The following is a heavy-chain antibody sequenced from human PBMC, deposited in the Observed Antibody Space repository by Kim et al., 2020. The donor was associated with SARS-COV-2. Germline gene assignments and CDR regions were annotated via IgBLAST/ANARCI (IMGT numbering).Heavy chain of an antibody. CDR3: ARHEVDLGWLQSDHGLDV. Sequence: GESLKISCKGSGYRFSSYWIGWVRQMPGKGLEWMGIIYPGDSDTRYSPSFQGQVTISADKSISTAYLQWSSLKASDTAMYYCARHEVDLGWLQSDHGLDVWGQGTTVTVSS. CDR1: GYRFSSYW. CDR2: IYPGDSDT. D-gene: IGHD5-12*01. J-gene: IGHJ6*02. V-gene: IGHV5-51*01.